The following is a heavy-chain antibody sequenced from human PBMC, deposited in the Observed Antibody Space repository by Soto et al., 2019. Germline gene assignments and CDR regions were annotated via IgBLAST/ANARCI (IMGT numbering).Heavy chain of an antibody. Sequence: EVQLVESGGGLVKPGGSLRLSCAASGFTFSNAWMSWVRQAPGKGLEWVGRIKSKTDGGTTDYAAPVIGRFTISRDDSTNTLYLQMNSLKSEDTVVYYCTTDAAPRAPYYYHYYMHILGKGTTVTVSS. CDR2: IKSKTDGGTT. J-gene: IGHJ6*03. D-gene: IGHD6-25*01. CDR3: TTDAAPRAPYYYHYYMHI. V-gene: IGHV3-15*01. CDR1: GFTFSNAW.